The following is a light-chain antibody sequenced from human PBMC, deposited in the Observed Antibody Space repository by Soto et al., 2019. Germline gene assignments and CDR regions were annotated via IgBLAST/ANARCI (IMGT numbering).Light chain of an antibody. CDR1: QYVSSN. V-gene: IGKV3-15*01. CDR3: QQYNNWPLT. J-gene: IGKJ4*01. CDR2: LAS. Sequence: EIVMTQSPATLSVSPGERATLSCRASQYVSSNLAWYQHKPGQAPRLLMSLASTRATGVPARFTGSGTGTEFTLTISSLQSEDFAVYYCQQYNNWPLTFGGGTKVDIK.